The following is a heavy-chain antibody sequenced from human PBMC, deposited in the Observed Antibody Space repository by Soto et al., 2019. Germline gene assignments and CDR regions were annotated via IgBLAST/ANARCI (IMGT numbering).Heavy chain of an antibody. V-gene: IGHV4-59*11. CDR2: ISYSGST. J-gene: IGHJ4*02. CDR3: ARADPDASVGY. D-gene: IGHD3-16*01. Sequence: SETLSLTCTVSGGSMSSHYWTWLRQPPGKGLEWIGYISYSGSTYYNPSLKSRVTISTDASRNQFSLKLSSVIAADTAVYYCARADPDASVGYWGQGTLVTVSS. CDR1: GGSMSSHY.